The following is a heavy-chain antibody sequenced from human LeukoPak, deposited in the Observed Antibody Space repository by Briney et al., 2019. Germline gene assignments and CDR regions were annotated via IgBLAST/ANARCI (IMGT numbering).Heavy chain of an antibody. V-gene: IGHV3-9*01. CDR2: ISWNSGSI. J-gene: IGHJ4*02. CDR1: GFTFDDYA. CDR3: ASILSGSWNY. Sequence: GRSLRLSCAASGFTFDDYAMHWVRQAPGKGLEWVSGISWNSGSIGYADSVKGRFTISRDNAKNSLYLQMNSLRAEDTAVYYCASILSGSWNYWGQGTLVTVSS. D-gene: IGHD1-26*01.